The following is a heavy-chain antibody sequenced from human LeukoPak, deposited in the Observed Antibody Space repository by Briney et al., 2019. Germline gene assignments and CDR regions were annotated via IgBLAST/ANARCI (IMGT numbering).Heavy chain of an antibody. CDR2: IKQDGSEK. V-gene: IGHV3-7*01. CDR1: GFTFITYW. Sequence: SGGSLRLSCAASGFTFITYWMSWVRQAPGKGLGWVANIKQDGSEKYYVDSVKGRFTISRDNAKNSLYLQMNSLRAEDTAVYYCARDVLLTGTSGIDYWGQGTLVTVSS. D-gene: IGHD1-20*01. CDR3: ARDVLLTGTSGIDY. J-gene: IGHJ4*02.